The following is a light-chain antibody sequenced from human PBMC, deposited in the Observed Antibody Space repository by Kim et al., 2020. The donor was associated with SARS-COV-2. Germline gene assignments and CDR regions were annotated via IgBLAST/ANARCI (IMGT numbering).Light chain of an antibody. Sequence: VSPGERATLSCRASQSVSANLAWYQQKPGQSPRLLIYGASTRATGIPARFSGSGSGTEFTLTISSLQSEDFAVYYCQHYNDWPLSFGGGTKVDIK. J-gene: IGKJ4*01. CDR3: QHYNDWPLS. CDR2: GAS. CDR1: QSVSAN. V-gene: IGKV3-15*01.